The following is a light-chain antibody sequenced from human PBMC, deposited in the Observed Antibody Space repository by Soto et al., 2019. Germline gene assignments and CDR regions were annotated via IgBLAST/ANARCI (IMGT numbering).Light chain of an antibody. Sequence: QSALTQPASVSGSPGQSITISCTGTSSDVGGYNYVSWYQQHPGKAPKLMIYHVSNRPSGVSNRFSGSKSGNTASLTISGLQAEDEADDYCSSYASSSTLDVFGAGTKVTVL. CDR1: SSDVGGYNY. CDR3: SSYASSSTLDV. V-gene: IGLV2-14*03. CDR2: HVS. J-gene: IGLJ1*01.